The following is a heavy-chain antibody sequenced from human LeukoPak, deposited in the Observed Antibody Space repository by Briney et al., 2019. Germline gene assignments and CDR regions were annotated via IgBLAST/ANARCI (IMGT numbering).Heavy chain of an antibody. D-gene: IGHD6-19*01. Sequence: PGGSLRLSCAASPGITFSDYWMNWVRQAPGKGLEWVAIIRQDGREKLYLDSVKGRFTISRDSAKSSVYLQINSLRAEDTAVYYCVGGIGWQPDYWGQGTLVTVSS. CDR3: VGGIGWQPDY. V-gene: IGHV3-7*03. J-gene: IGHJ4*02. CDR2: IRQDGREK. CDR1: PGITFSDYW.